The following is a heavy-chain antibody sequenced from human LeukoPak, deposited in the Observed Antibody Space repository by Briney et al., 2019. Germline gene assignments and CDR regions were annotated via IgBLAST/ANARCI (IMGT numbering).Heavy chain of an antibody. J-gene: IGHJ3*02. CDR1: GFTFSSYA. CDR3: ASDDTSSSWGLGAFDI. Sequence: GGSLRPSCAASGFTFSSYAMHWVRQAPGKGLEWVAVISYDGSNKYYADSVKGRFTISRDNSKNTLYLQMNSLRAEDTAVYYCASDDTSSSWGLGAFDIWGQGTMVTVSS. V-gene: IGHV3-30-3*01. CDR2: ISYDGSNK. D-gene: IGHD6-13*01.